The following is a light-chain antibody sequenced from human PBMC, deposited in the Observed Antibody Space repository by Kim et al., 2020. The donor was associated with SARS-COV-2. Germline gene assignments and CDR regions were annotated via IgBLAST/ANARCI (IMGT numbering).Light chain of an antibody. CDR3: SSYTSSSTWV. V-gene: IGLV2-14*01. Sequence: QSALTQPASVSVSPGQSITISCTGTSSDVGGYNYVSWYQQYPGKAPKLMMYDVSKRPSGVSNRFSGSKSGNTASLIISGLQAEDEADYYCSSYTSSSTWVFGGGTQLTVL. CDR1: SSDVGGYNY. CDR2: DVS. J-gene: IGLJ3*02.